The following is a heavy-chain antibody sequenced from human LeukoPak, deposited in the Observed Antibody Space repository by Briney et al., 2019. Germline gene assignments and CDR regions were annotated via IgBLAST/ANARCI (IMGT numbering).Heavy chain of an antibody. V-gene: IGHV3-48*02. CDR1: GFTFSSYS. Sequence: PGGSLRLSCAASGFTFSSYSMNWVRQAPGKGLEWVSYISSGSGTKYYADSVKGRFTISRDNAKNSLYLEMNSLRDEDTAVYYCARRYCSSTSCLIDYWGQGTLVTVSS. CDR3: ARRYCSSTSCLIDY. CDR2: ISSGSGTK. D-gene: IGHD2-2*01. J-gene: IGHJ4*02.